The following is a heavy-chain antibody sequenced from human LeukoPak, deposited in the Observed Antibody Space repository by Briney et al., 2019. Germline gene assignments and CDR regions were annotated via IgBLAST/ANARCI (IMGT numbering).Heavy chain of an antibody. CDR3: ARGFGGNTFDY. CDR1: GVSFSSGGSS. V-gene: IGHV4-30-2*01. D-gene: IGHD4-23*01. J-gene: IGHJ4*01. Sequence: SETLSLTCAVSGVSFSSGGSSWNWIRQPPGKGLEWIGNIYHSRYTYYNPSLESRVTISVDSSKNQFSLMLRSVTAADTAVYYCARGFGGNTFDYWGHGTLVTVSS. CDR2: IYHSRYT.